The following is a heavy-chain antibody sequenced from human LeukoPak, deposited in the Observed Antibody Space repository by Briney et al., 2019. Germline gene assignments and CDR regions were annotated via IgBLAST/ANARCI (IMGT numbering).Heavy chain of an antibody. J-gene: IGHJ4*02. CDR3: AKDSPVATW. CDR1: GFTFLRHG. D-gene: IGHD1-26*01. Sequence: GGSLRLSCAASGFTFLRHGMTWFRQAPGKGLEWVSGISASGGATYYADSVKGRFTISRDNSKNTLYLQMDSLRADDTAKYYCAKDSPVATWWGQGTLVTVSS. V-gene: IGHV3-23*01. CDR2: ISASGGAT.